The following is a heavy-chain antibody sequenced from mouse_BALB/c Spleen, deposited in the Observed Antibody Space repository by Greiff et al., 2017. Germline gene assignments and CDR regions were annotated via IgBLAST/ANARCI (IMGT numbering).Heavy chain of an antibody. Sequence: VQLQQTGPELVKPGASVKISCKASGYSFTDYIMLWVKQSHGKSLEWIGNINPYYGSTSYNLKFKGKATLTVDKSSSTAYMQLNSLTSEDSAVYYCAREGYYGSSSAWFAYWGQGTLVTVSA. CDR1: GYSFTDYI. D-gene: IGHD1-1*01. CDR3: AREGYYGSSSAWFAY. J-gene: IGHJ3*01. V-gene: IGHV1-39*01. CDR2: INPYYGST.